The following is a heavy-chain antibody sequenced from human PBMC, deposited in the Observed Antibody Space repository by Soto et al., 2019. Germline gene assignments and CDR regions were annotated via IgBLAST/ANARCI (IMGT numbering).Heavy chain of an antibody. CDR3: ARVWPYGSGADAYYFDY. J-gene: IGHJ4*02. CDR1: GGTFSSYA. V-gene: IGHV1-69*01. D-gene: IGHD3-10*01. Sequence: QVQLVQSGAEVKKPGSSVKVSCKASGGTFSSYAISWVRQAPGQGLEWMGGIIPIFGTANYAQKFQGRVTITADDSTSTAYMELSSLRSEDTAVYYCARVWPYGSGADAYYFDYWGQGTLVTVSS. CDR2: IIPIFGTA.